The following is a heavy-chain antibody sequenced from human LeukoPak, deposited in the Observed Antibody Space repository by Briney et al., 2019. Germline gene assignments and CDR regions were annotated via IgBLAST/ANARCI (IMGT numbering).Heavy chain of an antibody. J-gene: IGHJ6*02. CDR2: ISGGGGST. D-gene: IGHD1-26*01. V-gene: IGHV3-23*01. Sequence: GGSLRLSCAASGFTFTSYSMSWVRQAPGKGLEWVSTISGGGGSTYYADSVKGRFTISRDNAKNSLYLQMNSLRAEDTAVYYCTVPRIVGATPGLYYGMDVWGQGTTVTVSS. CDR1: GFTFTSYS. CDR3: TVPRIVGATPGLYYGMDV.